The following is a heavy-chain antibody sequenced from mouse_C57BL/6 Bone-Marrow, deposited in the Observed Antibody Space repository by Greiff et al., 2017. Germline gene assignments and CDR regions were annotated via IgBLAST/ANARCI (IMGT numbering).Heavy chain of an antibody. D-gene: IGHD1-1*01. CDR2: IHPSSGYT. V-gene: IGHV1-64*01. CDR3: ARSRKSYFDN. CDR1: GYTFTSYW. J-gene: IGHJ2*01. Sequence: QVQLQQPGAELVKPGASVKLSCKASGYTFTSYWMHWVKQRPGHGLEWIGMIHPSSGYTNYNEKFTGQATLTVDTSSSTASLPLSSLTSAASPVYCCARSRKSYFDNWGQGTTLKVPS.